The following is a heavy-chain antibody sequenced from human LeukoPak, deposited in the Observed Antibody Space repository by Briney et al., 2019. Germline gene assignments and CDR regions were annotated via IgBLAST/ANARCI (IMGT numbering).Heavy chain of an antibody. CDR1: GYTFTSYD. CDR3: ARVCSSTSCYFDDYYYGMDV. V-gene: IGHV1-8*01. D-gene: IGHD2-2*01. CDR2: MNPNSGNT. J-gene: IGHJ6*02. Sequence: ASVKVSCKASGYTFTSYDINWVRQATGQGLEWMGWMNPNSGNTGYAQKFQGRVTMTRNTSISTAYMGLSSLRSEDTAVYYCARVCSSTSCYFDDYYYGMDVWGQGTTVTVSS.